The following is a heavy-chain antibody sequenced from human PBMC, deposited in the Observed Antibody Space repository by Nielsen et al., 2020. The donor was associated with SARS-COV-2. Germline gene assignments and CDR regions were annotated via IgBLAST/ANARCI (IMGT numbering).Heavy chain of an antibody. CDR1: GYTFTTYG. D-gene: IGHD4-17*01. CDR3: ARVGNTVTEDY. J-gene: IGHJ4*02. V-gene: IGHV1-69*13. CDR2: IIPIFGTA. Sequence: SVKVSCKASGYTFTTYGIGWVRQAPGQGLEWMGGIIPIFGTANYAQKFQGRVTITADESTSTAYMELSSLRSEDTAVYYCARVGNTVTEDYWGQGTLVNVSS.